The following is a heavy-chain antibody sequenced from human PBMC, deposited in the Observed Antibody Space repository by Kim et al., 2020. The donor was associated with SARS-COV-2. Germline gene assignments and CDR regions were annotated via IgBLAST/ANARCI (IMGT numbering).Heavy chain of an antibody. CDR3: ARGAVGNLGLYYFDY. J-gene: IGHJ4*02. V-gene: IGHV3-13*01. Sequence: GGSLRLSCAASGFTFSSYDMHWVRQATGKGLEWVSAIGTAGDTYYPGSVKGRFTISRENAKNSLYLQMNSLRAGDTAVYYCARGAVGNLGLYYFDYWGQGTLVTVSS. CDR1: GFTFSSYD. CDR2: IGTAGDT. D-gene: IGHD1-1*01.